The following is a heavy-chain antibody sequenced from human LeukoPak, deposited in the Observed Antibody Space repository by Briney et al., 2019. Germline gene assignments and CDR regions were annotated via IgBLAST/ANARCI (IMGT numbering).Heavy chain of an antibody. CDR2: MNPNSGNT. CDR3: ASIDYYYYGMDV. J-gene: IGHJ6*02. Sequence: ASVKVSCKASGGTFSSYAINWVRQATGQGLEWMGWMNPNSGNTGYAQKFQGRVTMTRNTSISTAYMELSSLRSEDTAVYYCASIDYYYYGMDVWGQGTTVTVSS. V-gene: IGHV1-8*02. D-gene: IGHD2-15*01. CDR1: GGTFSSYA.